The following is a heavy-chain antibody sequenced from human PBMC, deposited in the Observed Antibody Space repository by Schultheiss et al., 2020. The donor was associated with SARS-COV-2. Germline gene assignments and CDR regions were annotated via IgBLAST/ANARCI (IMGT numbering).Heavy chain of an antibody. Sequence: GGSLRLSCAASGLTFDEYAMHWVRQAPGKGLEWVSGISWNSGSIGYADSVKGRFTITRDNAKNALYLQMHSLRAENTALYYCAKDIEVPAAIPDGEFNGRYVCGQGTTVTVSS. CDR3: AKDIEVPAAIPDGEFNGRYV. CDR2: ISWNSGSI. V-gene: IGHV3-9*01. CDR1: GLTFDEYA. D-gene: IGHD2-2*02. J-gene: IGHJ6*02.